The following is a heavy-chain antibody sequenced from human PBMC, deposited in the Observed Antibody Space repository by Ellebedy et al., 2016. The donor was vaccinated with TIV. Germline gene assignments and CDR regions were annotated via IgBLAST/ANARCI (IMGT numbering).Heavy chain of an antibody. V-gene: IGHV3-30*02. J-gene: IGHJ4*02. D-gene: IGHD3-3*01. CDR2: IRYDGSNK. CDR1: GFTFSSFG. CDR3: AKDGSTYYYFDY. Sequence: GESLKISCAASGFTFSSFGMHWVRQAPGKGLEWVTFIRYDGSNKYYADSVKGRFTISRDNSRNRVFLQMNSLRPEDTAVYYCAKDGSTYYYFDYWGQGTLGTVSS.